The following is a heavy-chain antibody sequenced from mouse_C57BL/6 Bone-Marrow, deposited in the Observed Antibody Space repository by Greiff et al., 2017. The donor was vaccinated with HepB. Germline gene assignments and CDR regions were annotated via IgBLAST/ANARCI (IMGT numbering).Heavy chain of an antibody. Sequence: EVMLVESGGGLVKPGGSLKLSCAASGFTFSSYTMSWVRQTPEKRLEWVATISGGGGNTYYPDSVKGRFTISRDNAKNTLYLQMSSLRSEDTALYYCARHMDYGSSLAYWGQGTLVTVSA. J-gene: IGHJ3*01. D-gene: IGHD1-1*01. V-gene: IGHV5-9*01. CDR3: ARHMDYGSSLAY. CDR1: GFTFSSYT. CDR2: ISGGGGNT.